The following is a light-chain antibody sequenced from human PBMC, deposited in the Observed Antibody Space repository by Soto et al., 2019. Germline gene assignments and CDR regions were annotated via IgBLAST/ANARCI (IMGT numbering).Light chain of an antibody. Sequence: EILMTQSPATLSVSPGERATLSCRASQSVSSNLAWYQQKPGQAPRLLIYGVSTRATDIPARFSGSGSGTDFTLTISRLEPEDFAVYFCQQYGSPPTTFGQGTKVDIK. J-gene: IGKJ1*01. CDR3: QQYGSPPTT. V-gene: IGKV3-15*01. CDR2: GVS. CDR1: QSVSSN.